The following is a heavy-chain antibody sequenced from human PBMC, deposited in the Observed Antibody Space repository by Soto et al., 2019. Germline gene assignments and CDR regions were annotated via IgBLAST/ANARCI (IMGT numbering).Heavy chain of an antibody. V-gene: IGHV4-39*01. D-gene: IGHD1-26*01. CDR3: ARGGSYYEDVIHGAFDI. CDR1: GGSISSSSYY. J-gene: IGHJ3*02. CDR2: IYYSGST. Sequence: SETLSLTCTVSGGSISSSSYYWGWIRQPPGKGLEWIGSIYYSGSTYYNPSLKSRVTISVDTSKNQFSLKLSSVTAADTAVYYCARGGSYYEDVIHGAFDIWGQGTMVT.